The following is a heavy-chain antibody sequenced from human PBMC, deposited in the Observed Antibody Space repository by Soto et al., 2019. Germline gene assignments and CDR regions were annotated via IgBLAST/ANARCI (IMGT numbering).Heavy chain of an antibody. CDR1: GFTFRSYY. CDR2: IKQDGREK. D-gene: IGHD2-15*01. Sequence: EVQVVESGGGLVQPGGSLTLSCAASGFTFRSYYMSWVRQPPGKGLEWVANIKQDGREKYYVDAVKGRFTISRDNAENSLYLQMNSLRAEDTAVYYCARDGYSAGFDIWGQGKMVTVSS. CDR3: ARDGYSAGFDI. J-gene: IGHJ3*02. V-gene: IGHV3-7*01.